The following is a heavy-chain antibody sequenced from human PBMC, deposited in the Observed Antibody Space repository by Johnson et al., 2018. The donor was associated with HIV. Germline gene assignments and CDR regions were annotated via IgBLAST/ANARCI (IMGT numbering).Heavy chain of an antibody. CDR3: ARDNPSRMAAAFDI. CDR1: GLTFSSYG. J-gene: IGHJ3*02. V-gene: IGHV3-23*04. Sequence: VQLVESGGGLVQPGGSLRLSCVASGLTFSSYGMSWVRQAPGKGPEWVSGISGSGGSTYYADSVQGRSTISRDNAKNSLYLQMNSLRAEDTAVYYCARDNPSRMAAAFDIWGQGTMVTVSS. D-gene: IGHD1-14*01. CDR2: ISGSGGST.